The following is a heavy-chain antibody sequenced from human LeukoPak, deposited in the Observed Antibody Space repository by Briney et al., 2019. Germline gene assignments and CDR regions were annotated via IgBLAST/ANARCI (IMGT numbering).Heavy chain of an antibody. V-gene: IGHV3-74*01. D-gene: IGHD1-26*01. J-gene: IGHJ4*02. Sequence: GGSLRLSCAASGFTFSNYWMHWVRQAPGKGLVWVSRTNSDGSSTSYADSVKGRFTISRDNAKNTLYLQMNSLRAEDTAVYYCARESSVGAHKAFDYWGQGTLVTVSS. CDR3: ARESSVGAHKAFDY. CDR2: TNSDGSST. CDR1: GFTFSNYW.